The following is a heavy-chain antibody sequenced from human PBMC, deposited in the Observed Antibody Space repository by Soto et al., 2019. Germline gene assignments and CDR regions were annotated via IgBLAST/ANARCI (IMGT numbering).Heavy chain of an antibody. Sequence: GESMRLSSAAYGFTFSSSSRDWVSQAYGKGLEWIGHIRSKANSYATAYAASVKGSFTTSRDDSKNTAYLQMNSLKSEYTSVYYCTRVTDTGFPFDYWGQGTLVTVSS. CDR1: GFTFSSSS. J-gene: IGHJ4*02. CDR2: IRSKANSYAT. CDR3: TRVTDTGFPFDY. D-gene: IGHD3-9*01. V-gene: IGHV3-73*01.